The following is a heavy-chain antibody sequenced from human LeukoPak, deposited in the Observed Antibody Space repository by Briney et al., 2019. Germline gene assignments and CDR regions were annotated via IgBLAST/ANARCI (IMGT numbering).Heavy chain of an antibody. V-gene: IGHV3-23*01. Sequence: PGGSLRLSCAASGITFSSYAMSWVRQAPGKGLEWVSAISGSGGSTYYADSVKGRFTISRDNSKNTLYLQMNSLRAEDTAVYYCAKDSSGSYYHSDYWGQGTLVTVSS. CDR1: GITFSSYA. D-gene: IGHD1-26*01. J-gene: IGHJ4*02. CDR2: ISGSGGST. CDR3: AKDSSGSYYHSDY.